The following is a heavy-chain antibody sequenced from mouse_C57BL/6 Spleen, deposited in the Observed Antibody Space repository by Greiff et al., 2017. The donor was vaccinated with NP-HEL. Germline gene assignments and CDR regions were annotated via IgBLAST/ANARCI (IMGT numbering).Heavy chain of an antibody. CDR2: INPNNGGT. CDR1: GYTFTDYN. CDR3: ARWNYGNYGAWFAY. Sequence: EVQLQQSGPELVKPGASVKIPCKASGYTFTDYNMDWVKQSHGKSLEWIGDINPNNGGTIYNQKFKGKATLTVDKSSSTAYMELRSLTSEDTAVYYCARWNYGNYGAWFAYWVQGTLVTVSA. V-gene: IGHV1-18*01. D-gene: IGHD2-1*01. J-gene: IGHJ3*01.